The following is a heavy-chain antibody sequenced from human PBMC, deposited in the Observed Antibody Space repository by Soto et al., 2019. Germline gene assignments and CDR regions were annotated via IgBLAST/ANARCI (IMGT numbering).Heavy chain of an antibody. V-gene: IGHV1-46*01. CDR1: GYTFTSHY. CDR2: INPSGGST. D-gene: IGHD2-2*01. CDR3: ARDVVMVPSAWYFFDY. J-gene: IGHJ4*02. Sequence: GASVKVSCKASGYTFTSHYMHWVRQAPGQGLEWMGIINPSGGSTLYAQKFQGRITMTRDTSTSTVYMELSSLTSEDTAVYYCARDVVMVPSAWYFFDYWGQGTLVTVSS.